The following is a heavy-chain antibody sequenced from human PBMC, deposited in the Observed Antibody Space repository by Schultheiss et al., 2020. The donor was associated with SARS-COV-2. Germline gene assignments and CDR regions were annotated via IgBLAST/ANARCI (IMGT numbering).Heavy chain of an antibody. V-gene: IGHV3-74*01. Sequence: GGSLRLSCAASGFTFSSYSMNWVRQAPGKGLEWVSRINSDGSSTSYADSVKGRFTISRDNSKNTLYLQMNSLKTEDTAVYYCTTEASSGYYPYWYFDLWGRGTLVTVSS. CDR1: GFTFSSYS. D-gene: IGHD3-22*01. CDR3: TTEASSGYYPYWYFDL. J-gene: IGHJ2*01. CDR2: INSDGSST.